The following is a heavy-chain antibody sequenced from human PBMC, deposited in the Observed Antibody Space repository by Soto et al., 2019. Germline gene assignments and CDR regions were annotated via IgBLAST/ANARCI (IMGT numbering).Heavy chain of an antibody. CDR2: TYFSSKWYN. CDR3: AKGDNLGPKTGYAFDP. Sequence: PSHTLSLTCAISGDSVSSNTASWNCISQSPSRGLEWLVRTYFSSKWYNDYAVSVKSRIIINPDTSNNQFSLQLNSVTPEDTAVYFCAKGDNLGPKTGYAFDPWGQGIMVTVSS. V-gene: IGHV6-1*01. J-gene: IGHJ5*02. D-gene: IGHD5-12*01. CDR1: GDSVSSNTAS.